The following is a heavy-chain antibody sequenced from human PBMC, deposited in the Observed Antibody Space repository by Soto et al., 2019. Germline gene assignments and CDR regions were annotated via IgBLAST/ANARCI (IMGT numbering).Heavy chain of an antibody. CDR2: IYNSGST. Sequence: QVQLQESGPGLVKPSETLSLTGTVSGVSISRSYWSWIRQPPVKGLEWIGYIYNSGSTNYNPSLKSLVTISVDASKNQVSLGLSSVTAADTAVYYCARDRAFCSGRSCYSPTDYYYYMDVWGKGTTVTVS. D-gene: IGHD2-15*01. J-gene: IGHJ6*03. CDR1: GVSISRSY. CDR3: ARDRAFCSGRSCYSPTDYYYYMDV. V-gene: IGHV4-59*01.